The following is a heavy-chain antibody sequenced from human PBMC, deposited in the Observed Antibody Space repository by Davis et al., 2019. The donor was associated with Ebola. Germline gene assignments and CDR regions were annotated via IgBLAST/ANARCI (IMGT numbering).Heavy chain of an antibody. J-gene: IGHJ4*02. CDR1: VITFSSYA. Sequence: GESLKISCTDSVITFSSYAMTWVRQAPGRGLEWVSDSVKGRFTISRDNSKNTLYLQMNSLRPEDTALYYCAKPYLYGVDYWGQGTLVTVSS. CDR3: AKPYLYGVDY. V-gene: IGHV3-23*01. D-gene: IGHD3-16*01.